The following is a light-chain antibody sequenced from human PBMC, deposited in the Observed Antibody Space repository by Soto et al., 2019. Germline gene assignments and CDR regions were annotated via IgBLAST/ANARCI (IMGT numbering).Light chain of an antibody. CDR1: TSNIGSNY. CDR3: AAWDDSLSGSYV. CDR2: SNN. V-gene: IGLV1-47*02. Sequence: QSVLTQPPSASGTPGQRVTISCSGSTSNIGSNYVYWYQQLPGTAPKLLIYSNNQRPSGGPDRFSGAKSGTSASLAISGLRSEDEGDYSCAAWDDSLSGSYVFGTGTKLTVL. J-gene: IGLJ1*01.